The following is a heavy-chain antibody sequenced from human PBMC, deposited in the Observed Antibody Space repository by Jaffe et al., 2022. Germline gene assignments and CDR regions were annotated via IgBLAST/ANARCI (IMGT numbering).Heavy chain of an antibody. Sequence: QVQLVESGGGVVQPGRSLRLSCAASGFTFSSYGMHWVRQAPGKGLEWVAVISYDGSNKYYADSVKGRFTISRDNSKNTLYLQMNSLRAEDTAVYYCAKSKQWLVRRGDAFDIWGQGTMVTVSS. D-gene: IGHD6-19*01. CDR1: GFTFSSYG. V-gene: IGHV3-30*18. CDR2: ISYDGSNK. CDR3: AKSKQWLVRRGDAFDI. J-gene: IGHJ3*02.